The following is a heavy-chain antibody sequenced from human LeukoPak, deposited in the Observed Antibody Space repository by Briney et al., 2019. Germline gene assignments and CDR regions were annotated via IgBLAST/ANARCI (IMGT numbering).Heavy chain of an antibody. D-gene: IGHD3-10*01. J-gene: IGHJ5*02. CDR3: ARGHKPDYYGSEARGFDP. CDR2: INHSGST. Sequence: SETLSLTCAVYGGSFSGYYWSWIRQPPGKGLEWIGEINHSGSTNYNPSLKSRVTISVDTSKNQFSLKLSSVTAADTAVYYCARGHKPDYYGSEARGFDPWGQGTLVTVSS. CDR1: GGSFSGYY. V-gene: IGHV4-34*01.